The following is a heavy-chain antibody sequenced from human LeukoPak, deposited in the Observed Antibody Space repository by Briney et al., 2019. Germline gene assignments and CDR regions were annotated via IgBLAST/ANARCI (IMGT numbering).Heavy chain of an antibody. V-gene: IGHV4-59*01. CDR1: GGSISRDY. J-gene: IGHJ4*02. D-gene: IGHD6-19*01. Sequence: PSETLSLTCTVSGGSISRDYWSWIRQPPGKGLEWIGYIYYTGSTNYNPSLNSRVTISLETSKNQFSLNLSSVTAADTAVYYCARAVSRYSSGWTFDYWGQGTLVTVSS. CDR2: IYYTGST. CDR3: ARAVSRYSSGWTFDY.